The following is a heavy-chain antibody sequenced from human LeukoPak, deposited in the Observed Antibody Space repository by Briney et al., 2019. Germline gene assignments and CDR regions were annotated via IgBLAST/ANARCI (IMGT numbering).Heavy chain of an antibody. D-gene: IGHD3-22*01. Sequence: GGSLRLSCAASGFTFSSYAMSWVRQAPGKGLEWVSAISGSGGSTYYADSVKGRFTISRDNSKNTLYLQMNSLRAEDTAVYYCAKNPSAYYYDSSGTASLYFDYWGQGTLVTVSS. CDR3: AKNPSAYYYDSSGTASLYFDY. V-gene: IGHV3-23*01. CDR2: ISGSGGST. CDR1: GFTFSSYA. J-gene: IGHJ4*02.